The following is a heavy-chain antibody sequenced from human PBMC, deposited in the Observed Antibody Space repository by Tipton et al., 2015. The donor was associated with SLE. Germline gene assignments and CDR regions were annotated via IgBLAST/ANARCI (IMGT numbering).Heavy chain of an antibody. D-gene: IGHD5-24*01. V-gene: IGHV4-39*07. Sequence: TLSLTCTVSGASISSGYYYWGWIRQPPGKGLEWIGTVSYSGSTYYNSSLMSRVTISADMSNNHFSLRLTSVSAADTAVYYCARVREGYNYDCDNWGQGTLVTVSS. CDR1: GASISSGYYY. CDR3: ARVREGYNYDCDN. J-gene: IGHJ4*02. CDR2: VSYSGST.